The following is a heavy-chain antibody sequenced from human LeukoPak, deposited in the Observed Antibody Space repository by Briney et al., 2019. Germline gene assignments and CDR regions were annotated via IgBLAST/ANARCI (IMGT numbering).Heavy chain of an antibody. J-gene: IGHJ4*02. CDR2: ISSSGSTI. CDR3: ARYLWFGELFDY. D-gene: IGHD3-10*01. CDR1: GGSISSGDYY. Sequence: LSLTCTVSGGSISSGDYYWSWIRQPPGKGLEWVSYISSSGSTIYYADSVKGRFTISRDNAKNSLYLQMNSLRAEDTAVYYCARYLWFGELFDYWGQGTLVTVSS. V-gene: IGHV3-11*01.